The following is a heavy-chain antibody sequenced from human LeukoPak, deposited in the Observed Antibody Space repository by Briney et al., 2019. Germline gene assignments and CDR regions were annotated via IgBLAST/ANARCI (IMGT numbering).Heavy chain of an antibody. J-gene: IGHJ4*02. V-gene: IGHV4-59*01. Sequence: SETLSLTCIVSGYSISSYYWSWIRQPPGKGLEWIGYIYYSGSTNYNPSLKSRVTISIDASKNHFSLKLSSVTAADTAVYYCARHRLLGILDYLGQGTLVTVSS. CDR2: IYYSGST. D-gene: IGHD3-3*01. CDR3: ARHRLLGILDY. CDR1: GYSISSYY.